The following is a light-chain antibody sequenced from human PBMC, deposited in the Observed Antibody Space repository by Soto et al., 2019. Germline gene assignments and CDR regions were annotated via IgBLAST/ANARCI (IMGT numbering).Light chain of an antibody. V-gene: IGKV1-6*01. Sequence: AIQMTQSPSSLSASVGDRVTIACRASQGIRNDLGRDQQKPGKAPKLLIYAATSLKSGVPSRFSGSGSGTDFTLTISSLQPEDFATYYCLQDYDYPRTFGQGTKLEIK. J-gene: IGKJ2*01. CDR2: AAT. CDR1: QGIRND. CDR3: LQDYDYPRT.